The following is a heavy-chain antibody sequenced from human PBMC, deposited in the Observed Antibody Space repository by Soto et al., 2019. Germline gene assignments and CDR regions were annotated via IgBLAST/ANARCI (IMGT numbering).Heavy chain of an antibody. D-gene: IGHD2-2*01. CDR3: ARDRRVACSSTSCYPYYYGMDV. V-gene: IGHV1-2*04. CDR2: INPNSGGT. Sequence: ASVKVSCKASGYTFTGYYMHWVRQAPGQGLEWMGWINPNSGGTNYAQKFQGWVTMTRDTSISTAYMELSRLRSDDTAVYYCARDRRVACSSTSCYPYYYGMDVWGQGTTVTVSS. CDR1: GYTFTGYY. J-gene: IGHJ6*02.